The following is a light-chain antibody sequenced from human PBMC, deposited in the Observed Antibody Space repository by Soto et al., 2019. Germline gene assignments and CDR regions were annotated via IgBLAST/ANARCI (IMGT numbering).Light chain of an antibody. CDR2: DAS. Sequence: DIQMTQSPSTLSASVGDRVTITCRASQSISSWLAWYQQKPGKAPKLLIYDASSLESGVPSRFSGSGSGTEFTLTISSLRPDDFATYYCQQYNSYQTTFGQGTKVDIK. CDR1: QSISSW. V-gene: IGKV1-5*01. CDR3: QQYNSYQTT. J-gene: IGKJ1*01.